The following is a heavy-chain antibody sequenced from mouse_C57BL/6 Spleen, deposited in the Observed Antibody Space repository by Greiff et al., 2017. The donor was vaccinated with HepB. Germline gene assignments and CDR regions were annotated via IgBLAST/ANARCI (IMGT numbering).Heavy chain of an antibody. V-gene: IGHV14-2*01. Sequence: EVQLQQSGAELVKPGASVKLSCTASGFNIKDYYMHWVKQRTEQGLEWIGRIDPEDGETKYAPQFQGKATITADTSSNTAYLQLSSLTSEDTAVYYCARGNDWAWFAYWGQGTLVTVAA. CDR3: ARGNDWAWFAY. CDR1: GFNIKDYY. CDR2: IDPEDGET. D-gene: IGHD2-4*01. J-gene: IGHJ3*01.